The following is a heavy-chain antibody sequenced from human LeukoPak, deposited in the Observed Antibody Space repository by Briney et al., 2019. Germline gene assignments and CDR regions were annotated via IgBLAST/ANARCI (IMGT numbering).Heavy chain of an antibody. D-gene: IGHD1/OR15-1a*01. CDR1: GYTFTGYY. V-gene: IGHV1-18*04. CDR2: ISAYNGNT. J-gene: IGHJ4*02. Sequence: GASVKVSCKASGYTFTGYYMHWVRQAPGQGLEWMGWISAYNGNTNYAQKLQGRVTMTTDTSTSTAYMELRSLRSDDTAVYYCARVRSGGMGTSYYFDYWGQGTLVTVSS. CDR3: ARVRSGGMGTSYYFDY.